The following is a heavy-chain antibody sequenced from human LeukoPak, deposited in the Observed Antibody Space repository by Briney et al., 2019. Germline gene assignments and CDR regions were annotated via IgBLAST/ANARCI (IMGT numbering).Heavy chain of an antibody. CDR3: PTGPPDRAAI. D-gene: IGHD2-15*01. CDR1: GASISPSY. CDR2: IYNSGTT. V-gene: IGHV4-4*08. J-gene: IGHJ3*02. Sequence: SVTLSLTCSVSGASISPSYWIGLREPPGGGLEWIGYIYNSGTTNFNTSLARRVTISLGTSKNQFALRLRSVGAVDTAVYYCPTGPPDRAAIWGQGPMATVSS.